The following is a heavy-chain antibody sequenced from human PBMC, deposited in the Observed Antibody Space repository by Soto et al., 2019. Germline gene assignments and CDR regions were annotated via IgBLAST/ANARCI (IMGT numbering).Heavy chain of an antibody. CDR2: IYYSGST. J-gene: IGHJ4*02. Sequence: SETLSLTCTVSGGSVSSGSYYWSWIRQPPGKGLEWIGYIYYSGSTNYNPSLKSRVSISVDTSQNQFSLKLNSVTAADTAVYYCARYASSSKGAWDYWGQGTLVTVSS. D-gene: IGHD6-6*01. V-gene: IGHV4-61*01. CDR3: ARYASSSKGAWDY. CDR1: GGSVSSGSYY.